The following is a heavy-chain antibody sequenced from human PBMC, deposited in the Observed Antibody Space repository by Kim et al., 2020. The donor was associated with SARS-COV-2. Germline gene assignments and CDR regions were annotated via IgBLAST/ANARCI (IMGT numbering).Heavy chain of an antibody. Sequence: PGQGLEGMGWISAYNGNTNYAQKLQGRVTMTTDTSTSTAYMELRSLRSDDTAVYYCARPSGSYYSYFDYWGQGTLVTVTS. D-gene: IGHD3-10*01. CDR3: ARPSGSYYSYFDY. J-gene: IGHJ4*02. V-gene: IGHV1-18*01. CDR2: ISAYNGNT.